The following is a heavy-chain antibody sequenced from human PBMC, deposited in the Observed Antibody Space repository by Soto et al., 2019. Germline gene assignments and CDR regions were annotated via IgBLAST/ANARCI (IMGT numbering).Heavy chain of an antibody. CDR3: AGDLRVGANTDALNL. CDR1: GYTFTIYG. D-gene: IGHD1-26*01. CDR2: ISPDNGNT. V-gene: IGHV1-18*01. Sequence: ASVKVSCKASGYTFTIYGINWVRQAPGQGLEWMGWISPDNGNTNYAQKLQGRVTMTTDTSTSTAYMELRSLRSDDTAVYYCAGDLRVGANTDALNLWGQGTMVTVSS. J-gene: IGHJ3*01.